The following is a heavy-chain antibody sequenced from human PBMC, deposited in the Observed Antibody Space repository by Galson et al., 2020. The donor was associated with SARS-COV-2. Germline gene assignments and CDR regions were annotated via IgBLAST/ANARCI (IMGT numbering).Heavy chain of an antibody. Sequence: GESLKISCPASGFTFGDYAMRWFRQAPGKGLEWVGFIRSKAYGGTTDYAASVKRRFTISRDDSKSIAYLQMNSLKTEDTAVYYCTRDLFTIFGYYYYMDVWGKGTTVTVSS. V-gene: IGHV3-49*03. D-gene: IGHD3-3*01. CDR3: TRDLFTIFGYYYYMDV. J-gene: IGHJ6*03. CDR2: IRSKAYGGTT. CDR1: GFTFGDYA.